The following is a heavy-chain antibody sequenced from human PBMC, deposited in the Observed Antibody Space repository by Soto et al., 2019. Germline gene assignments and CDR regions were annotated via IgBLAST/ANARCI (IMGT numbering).Heavy chain of an antibody. Sequence: QVQLAQSGAEVKKPGSSVKVSCKASGGTFSSYAISWVRQAPGQGLEWMGGIIPIFGTANYAQKFQGRVTITADEPTSTAYRGLGSLKSEARAVYYWGGGETTIEYYSSYGMDAGGQGPPAPVSS. D-gene: IGHD3-3*01. CDR2: IIPIFGTA. CDR1: GGTFSSYA. CDR3: GGGETTIEYYSSYGMDA. J-gene: IGHJ6*02. V-gene: IGHV1-69*01.